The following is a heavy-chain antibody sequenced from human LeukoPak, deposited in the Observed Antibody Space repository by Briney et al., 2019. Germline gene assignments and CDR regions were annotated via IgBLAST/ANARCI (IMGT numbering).Heavy chain of an antibody. CDR2: MYYRGNT. J-gene: IGHJ4*02. CDR3: ATGVHGIAAAGDYYFDY. V-gene: IGHV4-59*01. Sequence: SATLSLTCTVSGDSISSYYWSWIRQPPGKGLEWIGYMYYRGNTNYDPSLKSRVTISIDTPNNQFSLKLSSVTAADTAVYYCATGVHGIAAAGDYYFDYWGQGTLVTVSS. CDR1: GDSISSYY. D-gene: IGHD6-13*01.